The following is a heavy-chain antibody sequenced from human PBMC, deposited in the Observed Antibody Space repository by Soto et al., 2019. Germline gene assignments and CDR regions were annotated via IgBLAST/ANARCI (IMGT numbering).Heavy chain of an antibody. CDR1: GGSISRYY. CDR2: IYYSGST. D-gene: IGHD4-17*01. V-gene: IGHV4-59*01. J-gene: IGHJ4*02. CDR3: ARYDDYGDPGYFDY. Sequence: QVQLQESGPGLVKPSETLSLTCTVSGGSISRYYWSWIRQPPGKGLEWIGYIYYSGSTNYNPSLMTRVTMTVDPSKNQFSLELSSVTAADTAVYYCARYDDYGDPGYFDYWGQGTLVTASS.